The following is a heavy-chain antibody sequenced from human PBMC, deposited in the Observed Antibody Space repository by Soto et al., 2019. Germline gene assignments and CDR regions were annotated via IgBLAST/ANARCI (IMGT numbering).Heavy chain of an antibody. V-gene: IGHV3-21*01. CDR3: ARALSGRGDN. J-gene: IGHJ4*02. CDR2: ISSSSSYI. D-gene: IGHD3-10*01. CDR1: GFTFSSYS. Sequence: EVQLVESGGGLVKPGGSLRLSCAASGFTFSSYSMNWVRQAPGKGLEWVSSISSSSSYIYYADSVKGRFTISRDNAKNSPNLQMNSLRAEDTAVYYCARALSGRGDNWGQGTLDTVSS.